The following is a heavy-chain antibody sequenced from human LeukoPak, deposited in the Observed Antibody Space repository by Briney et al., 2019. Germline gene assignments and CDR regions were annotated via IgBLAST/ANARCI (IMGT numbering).Heavy chain of an antibody. CDR3: ARGRRGGYYDSRSARTARWSFGY. V-gene: IGHV4-31*03. J-gene: IGHJ4*02. CDR1: GGSISSGGYY. D-gene: IGHD3-22*01. Sequence: SQTLSLTCTVSGGSISSGGYYWSWIRQHPGKGLEWIGEINHSGSTNYNPSLKSRVTISVDTSKNQFSLKVSSVTDADTAVYYCARGRRGGYYDSRSARTARWSFGYWGQGTLVTVSS. CDR2: INHSGST.